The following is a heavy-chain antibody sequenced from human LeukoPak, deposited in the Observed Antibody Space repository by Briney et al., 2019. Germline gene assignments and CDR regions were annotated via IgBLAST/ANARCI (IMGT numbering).Heavy chain of an antibody. Sequence: EIYHDGSTNYNPSLKSRVTISMDKSKDQLSLKLNFVTAADTAVYYCARDRVGATANYYYYYMDVWGKGTTVTVSS. D-gene: IGHD1-26*01. CDR3: ARDRVGATANYYYYYMDV. CDR2: IYHDGST. V-gene: IGHV4-4*02. J-gene: IGHJ6*03.